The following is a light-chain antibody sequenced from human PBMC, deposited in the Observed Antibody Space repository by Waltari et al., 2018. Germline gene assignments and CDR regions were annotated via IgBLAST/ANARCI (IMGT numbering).Light chain of an antibody. V-gene: IGLV2-23*01. CDR1: CSDVGSYTL. CDR3: CSCAGNRV. CDR2: EGY. Sequence: QSALTQPASVSGSPGQSITISCTGTCSDVGSYTLVSWYQHHPGKAPGRIIYEGYKRPAGVSNRFSGSKSVNTASLTSSGLQAEDEADYYCCSCAGNRVFGGGTKLTV. J-gene: IGLJ3*02.